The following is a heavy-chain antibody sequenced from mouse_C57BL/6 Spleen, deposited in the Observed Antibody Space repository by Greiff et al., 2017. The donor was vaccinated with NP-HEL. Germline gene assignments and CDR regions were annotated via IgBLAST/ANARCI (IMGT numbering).Heavy chain of an antibody. V-gene: IGHV1-15*01. CDR3: TRLGSNYGYYFDY. J-gene: IGHJ2*01. CDR2: IDPETGGT. D-gene: IGHD2-5*01. CDR1: GYTFTDYE. Sequence: VQLQQSGAELVRPGASVTLSCKASGYTFTDYEMHWVKQTPVHGLEWIGAIDPETGGTAYNQKFKGKAILTADKSSSTAYMELRSLTSEDSAVYYCTRLGSNYGYYFDYWGQGTTLTVSS.